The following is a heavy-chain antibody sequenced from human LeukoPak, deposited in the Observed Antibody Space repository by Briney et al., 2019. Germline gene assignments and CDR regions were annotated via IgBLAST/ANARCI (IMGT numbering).Heavy chain of an antibody. D-gene: IGHD6-13*01. CDR3: ARDGTFSPSSSSPDY. J-gene: IGHJ4*02. CDR2: IWYDGSNK. CDR1: RFIFSSYG. V-gene: IGHV3-33*01. Sequence: GRSLRLSCAASRFIFSSYGMHWVRQAPGKGLEWVAVIWYDGSNKYYADSVKGRFTISRDNSKNTLYLQMNSLRAEDTAVYYCARDGTFSPSSSSPDYWGQGTLVTVSS.